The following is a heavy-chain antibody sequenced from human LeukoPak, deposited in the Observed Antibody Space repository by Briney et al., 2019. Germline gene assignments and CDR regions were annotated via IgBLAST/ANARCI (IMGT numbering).Heavy chain of an antibody. V-gene: IGHV1-18*04. CDR1: GYTFTSYG. CDR2: ISAYNGNT. CDR3: ARSLTGSGWPFYFDY. Sequence: ASVKVSCKASGYTFTSYGISWVRQAPGQGLEWMGWISAYNGNTNYARKLQGRVTMTTDTSTSTAYMELRSLRSDDTAVYYCARSLTGSGWPFYFDYWGQGTLVTVSS. J-gene: IGHJ4*02. D-gene: IGHD6-19*01.